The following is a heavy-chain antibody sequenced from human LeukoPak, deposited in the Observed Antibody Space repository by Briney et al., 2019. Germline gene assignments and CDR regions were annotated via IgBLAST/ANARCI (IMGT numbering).Heavy chain of an antibody. Sequence: GGSLRLSCAASGFTFSSYAMSWVRQAPGKGLEWVSAISGSGGSTYYADSVKGRFTISRDNSKNTLYLQMNSLSAEDTAVYYCAKVSNCSSTSCYFDYWGQGTLVTVSS. CDR1: GFTFSSYA. CDR3: AKVSNCSSTSCYFDY. D-gene: IGHD2-2*01. CDR2: ISGSGGST. V-gene: IGHV3-23*01. J-gene: IGHJ4*02.